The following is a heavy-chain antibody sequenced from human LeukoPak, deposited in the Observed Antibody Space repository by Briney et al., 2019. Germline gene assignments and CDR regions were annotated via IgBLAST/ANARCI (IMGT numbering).Heavy chain of an antibody. CDR1: GYSFTNYW. Sequence: GESLKISCKGSGYSFTNYWIAWVRQMPGKGLEWMGILYPGDSDTRYSPSFQGQVTISADRSISTAYLQWSSLKASDTAMYYCARASRDGYNQNFDYWGQGTLVTVSS. V-gene: IGHV5-51*01. CDR3: ARASRDGYNQNFDY. CDR2: LYPGDSDT. D-gene: IGHD5-24*01. J-gene: IGHJ4*02.